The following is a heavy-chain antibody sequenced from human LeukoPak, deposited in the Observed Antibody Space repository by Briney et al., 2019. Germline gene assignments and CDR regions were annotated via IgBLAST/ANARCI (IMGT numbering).Heavy chain of an antibody. V-gene: IGHV4-59*01. CDR1: GGSISSYY. CDR3: ARSWEGGYTYYMDV. J-gene: IGHJ6*03. Sequence: SETLSLTCTVSGGSISSYYWSWIRQPPGKGLEWIGYIYNTWSTNYNPSLKSRVTISVDTPKSQFSLKLSSVTAADTAVYYCARSWEGGYTYYMDVWGKGTTVTVSS. D-gene: IGHD3-22*01. CDR2: IYNTWST.